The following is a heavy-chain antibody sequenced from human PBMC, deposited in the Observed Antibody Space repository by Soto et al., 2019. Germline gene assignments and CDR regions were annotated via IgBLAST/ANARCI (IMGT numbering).Heavy chain of an antibody. CDR3: ASTASGSYSEEAVDY. D-gene: IGHD1-26*01. CDR1: GGSFSGYY. V-gene: IGHV4-34*01. CDR2: INHSGNT. J-gene: IGHJ4*02. Sequence: QVQLQQWGAGLLKPSETLYLTCAVYGGSFSGYYWSWIRQPPGKGLEWIGEINHSGNTNYNPSLKSRVTISVDTSKNQFSLKLSSVTAADTAVYYCASTASGSYSEEAVDYWGQGTLVTVSS.